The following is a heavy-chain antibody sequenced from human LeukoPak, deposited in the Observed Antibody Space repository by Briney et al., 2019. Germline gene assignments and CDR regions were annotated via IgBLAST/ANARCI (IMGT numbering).Heavy chain of an antibody. D-gene: IGHD5/OR15-5a*01. V-gene: IGHV4-39*01. CDR3: ARWVSTPGGYFDY. J-gene: IGHJ4*02. CDR2: IYYSGKT. Sequence: SETLSLTCTVSAGSFSSTNFYWGWIRQPPGKGLEWIGNIYYSGKTYYNPSLKSRLTISVDTSKSQFSLKLSSVTAADTAVYSCARWVSTPGGYFDYWGQGILVTVSS. CDR1: AGSFSSTNFY.